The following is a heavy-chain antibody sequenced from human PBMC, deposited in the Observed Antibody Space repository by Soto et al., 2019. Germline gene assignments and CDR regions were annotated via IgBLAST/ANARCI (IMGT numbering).Heavy chain of an antibody. Sequence: EVQLLESGGGLVQPGGSLRLSCAASGFTFSSYAMSWVRQAPGKGLEWVSAISGSGGSTYYADSVKGRFTISRDNSKNTLYLQMNSLRAEDTAVYYCAKDQYCSSTSCYADLGTNAYYGIDVWGQGTTVTVSS. J-gene: IGHJ6*02. V-gene: IGHV3-23*01. CDR3: AKDQYCSSTSCYADLGTNAYYGIDV. D-gene: IGHD2-2*01. CDR1: GFTFSSYA. CDR2: ISGSGGST.